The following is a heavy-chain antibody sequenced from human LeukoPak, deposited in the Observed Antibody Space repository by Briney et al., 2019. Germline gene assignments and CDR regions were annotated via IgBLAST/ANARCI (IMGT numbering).Heavy chain of an antibody. D-gene: IGHD5-24*01. J-gene: IGHJ4*02. CDR3: ACYNFVGRTFDC. V-gene: IGHV4-59*11. Sequence: SETLSLTCSVSGDSMNGHFWSWIRKSPGKGLDWIGNVHYSLPSNFSPSLKSRVTISMDTSRSQFSLKLGTVTAADTAVYYCACYNFVGRTFDCWGQGTLVTVSS. CDR1: GDSMNGHF. CDR2: VHYSLPS.